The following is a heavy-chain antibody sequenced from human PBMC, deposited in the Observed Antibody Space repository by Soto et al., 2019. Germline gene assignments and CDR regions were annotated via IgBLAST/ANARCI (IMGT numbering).Heavy chain of an antibody. V-gene: IGHV4-39*01. D-gene: IGHD2-21*02. CDR2: INYSGST. CDR1: DGSIDSSAYS. CDR3: ARRDCGGDCYSWYY. Sequence: KPSETLSLTCTVSDGSIDSSAYSWGWIRQPPGKGLEWIGSINYSGSTYYSPSLKSRVTISIDTSRNQFSLRLSSVTAADTAVYYCARRDCGGDCYSWYYWGQGTLVTVSS. J-gene: IGHJ4*02.